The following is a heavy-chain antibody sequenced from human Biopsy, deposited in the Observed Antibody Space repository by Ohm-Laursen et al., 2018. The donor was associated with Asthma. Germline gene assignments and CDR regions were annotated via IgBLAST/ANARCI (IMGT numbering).Heavy chain of an antibody. Sequence: ASVKVSCKISGYSLTDLSMHWVRQAPGQGLEWMGGHDHEEGGTVNARRFQGRVTMTEDTPTDTAYMELSSPSSDDTAVYYCASDFPKDYVRYNFQFWGQGTLVTVSS. CDR2: HDHEEGGT. CDR1: GYSLTDLS. CDR3: ASDFPKDYVRYNFQF. V-gene: IGHV1-24*01. J-gene: IGHJ4*02. D-gene: IGHD4-17*01.